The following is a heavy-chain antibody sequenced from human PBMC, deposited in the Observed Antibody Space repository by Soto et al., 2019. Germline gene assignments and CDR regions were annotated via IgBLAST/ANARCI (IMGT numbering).Heavy chain of an antibody. Sequence: PGGSLRLSCAASGFAFSSYSMNWVRQAPGKGLEWVSYISSSSSTIYYADSVKGRFTISRDNAKNSLYLQMNSLRDEDTAVYYCAIEGGYWWLRWTTVGYYGMDVWGQGTTVTVSS. D-gene: IGHD5-12*01. CDR3: AIEGGYWWLRWTTVGYYGMDV. V-gene: IGHV3-48*02. CDR1: GFAFSSYS. CDR2: ISSSSSTI. J-gene: IGHJ6*02.